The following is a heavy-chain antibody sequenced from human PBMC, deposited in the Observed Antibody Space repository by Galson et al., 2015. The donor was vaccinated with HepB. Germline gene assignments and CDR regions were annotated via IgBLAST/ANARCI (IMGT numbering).Heavy chain of an antibody. D-gene: IGHD3-3*01. V-gene: IGHV4-61*02. CDR1: GGSISSGRYY. J-gene: IGHJ4*02. CDR3: ARVGTIFGALFDY. Sequence: TLSLTCTVSGGSISSGRYYWRWIRQPAGKGLEWIGRIYTSGSTNYNPSLKSRVTMSVDTSKNQFSLKLSSVTAADTAVYYCARVGTIFGALFDYWGQGTLCSVSS. CDR2: IYTSGST.